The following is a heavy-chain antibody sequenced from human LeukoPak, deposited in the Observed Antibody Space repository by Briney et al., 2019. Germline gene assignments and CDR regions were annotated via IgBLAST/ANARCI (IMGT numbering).Heavy chain of an antibody. CDR3: ARERRRSTSCYLDY. Sequence: SETLSLTCAVSGGSISSSNWWSWVRQPPGKGLEWIGYIYYSGSTNYNPSLKSRVTISVDTSKNQFSLKLSSVTAADTAVYYCARERRRSTSCYLDYWGQGTLVTVSS. CDR1: GGSISSSNW. V-gene: IGHV4-4*02. D-gene: IGHD2-2*01. CDR2: IYYSGST. J-gene: IGHJ4*02.